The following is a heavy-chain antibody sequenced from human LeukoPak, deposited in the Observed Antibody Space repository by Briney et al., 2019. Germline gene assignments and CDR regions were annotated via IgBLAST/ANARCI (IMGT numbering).Heavy chain of an antibody. CDR2: MNPNSGNT. Sequence: GASVKVSCKASRYTFTRYDINWVRQATGQGLEWMGWMNPNSGNTGYAQKFQGRVTMTRNTSISTAYMELSSLRSEDTAVYYCARAGYSSSSRHSLWGYWGQGTLVTVSS. CDR1: RYTFTRYD. V-gene: IGHV1-8*01. D-gene: IGHD6-6*01. J-gene: IGHJ4*02. CDR3: ARAGYSSSSRHSLWGY.